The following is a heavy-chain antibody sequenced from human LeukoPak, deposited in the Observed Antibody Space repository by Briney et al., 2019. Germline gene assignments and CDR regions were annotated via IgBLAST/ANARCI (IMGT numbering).Heavy chain of an antibody. D-gene: IGHD6-13*01. CDR2: ISSSSSYI. V-gene: IGHV3-21*01. CDR3: ARGSSQNWFDP. Sequence: PGGSLRLSCAASGFTFSSYSMNWVRQAPGKGLEWVSSISSSSSYINYADSVKGRFTISRDNAKNSLYLQMNSLRAEDTAVYYCARGSSQNWFDPWGQGTLVTVSS. J-gene: IGHJ5*02. CDR1: GFTFSSYS.